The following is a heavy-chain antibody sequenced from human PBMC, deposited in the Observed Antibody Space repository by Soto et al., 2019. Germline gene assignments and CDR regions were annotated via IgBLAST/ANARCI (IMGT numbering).Heavy chain of an antibody. CDR2: IKQDGSEK. V-gene: IGHV3-7*01. Sequence: EVQLVESGGGLVQPGGSLRLSCAASGFTFSSSWMTWVRQAPGKGLEWVATIKQDGSEKYYVDSVKGRFTISRDNAKNSLYLQMNSLRAEDTAVYYCARDSSSSSWCCPAYWGQGTLVTVSS. J-gene: IGHJ4*02. CDR1: GFTFSSSW. D-gene: IGHD6-6*01. CDR3: ARDSSSSSWCCPAY.